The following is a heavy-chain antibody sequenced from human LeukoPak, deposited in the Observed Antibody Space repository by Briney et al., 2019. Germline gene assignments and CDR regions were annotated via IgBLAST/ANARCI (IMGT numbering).Heavy chain of an antibody. J-gene: IGHJ4*02. Sequence: GASVKVSCKASGYTFTSYAMHWVRQAPGQRLEWMGWINAGNGNTKYSQKFQGRVTITRDTSASTAYMELSSLKSEDTAVYYCARAYYYGSGSYYFDYWGQGTLVTVPS. V-gene: IGHV1-3*01. CDR2: INAGNGNT. D-gene: IGHD3-10*01. CDR1: GYTFTSYA. CDR3: ARAYYYGSGSYYFDY.